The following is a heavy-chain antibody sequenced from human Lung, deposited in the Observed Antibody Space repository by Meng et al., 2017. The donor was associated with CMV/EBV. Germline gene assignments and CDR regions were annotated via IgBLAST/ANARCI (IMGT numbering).Heavy chain of an antibody. CDR2: IIPILGIA. Sequence: QVVESGVEVKKPGSSVKVYCKASGGSFSSYTISWVRQAPGQGLEWMGRIIPILGIANYAQKFQGRVTIPADKSTSTAYMELSSLRSEDTAVYYCASSIFGVVIISPLGYWGQGTLVTVSS. CDR1: GGSFSSYT. J-gene: IGHJ4*02. D-gene: IGHD3-3*01. V-gene: IGHV1-69*02. CDR3: ASSIFGVVIISPLGY.